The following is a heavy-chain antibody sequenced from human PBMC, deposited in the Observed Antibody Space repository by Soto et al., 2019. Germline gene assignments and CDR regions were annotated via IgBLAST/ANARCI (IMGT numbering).Heavy chain of an antibody. CDR1: GGSFTYT. V-gene: IGHV1-69*13. CDR2: IIPIFGTT. J-gene: IGHJ6*02. Sequence: ASVKVSCKASGGSFTYTLSWVRQAPGQGLEWMGGIIPIFGTTNYAQKFQGRVTITADESTKTAYMELSTLRSEDTAVYYCARLHSHGTYGMDVWGQGTTVTSP. D-gene: IGHD5-18*01. CDR3: ARLHSHGTYGMDV.